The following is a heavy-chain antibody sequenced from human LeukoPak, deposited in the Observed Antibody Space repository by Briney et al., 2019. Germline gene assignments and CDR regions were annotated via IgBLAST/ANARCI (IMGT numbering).Heavy chain of an antibody. Sequence: GGSLRLSCAASGFTFSSYAMSRVRQAPGKGLEWVSAISGSGGSTYYADSVKGRFTISRDNSKNTLYLQMNSLRAEDTAVYYCAKVRGYDSTAVLDYWGQGTLVTVSS. CDR2: ISGSGGST. CDR1: GFTFSSYA. V-gene: IGHV3-23*01. J-gene: IGHJ4*02. D-gene: IGHD3-22*01. CDR3: AKVRGYDSTAVLDY.